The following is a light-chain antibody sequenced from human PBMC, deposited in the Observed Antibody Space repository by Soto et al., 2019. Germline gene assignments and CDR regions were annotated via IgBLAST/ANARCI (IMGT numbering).Light chain of an antibody. J-gene: IGLJ1*01. CDR2: DVS. CDR1: SSDIASYDY. CDR3: TSFTTADTHV. V-gene: IGLV2-14*03. Sequence: QSALTQPASVSGSPGQPITVSCIGTSSDIASYDYVSWYQQHPGKVPKLMIYDVSNRPSGVSNRFSGSKSGNTASLTISGLQAEDEADYYCTSFTTADTHVFGAGTKVTVL.